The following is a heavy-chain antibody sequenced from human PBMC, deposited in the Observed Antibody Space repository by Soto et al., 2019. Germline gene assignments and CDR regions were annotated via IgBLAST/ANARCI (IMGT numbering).Heavy chain of an antibody. CDR1: GGSFSGYY. CDR2: IDHSGYT. CDR3: ARVRDWFDP. J-gene: IGHJ5*02. D-gene: IGHD3-3*01. Sequence: PSETLSLTCAVYGGSFSGYYWNWIRHPPGKGLEWIGEIDHSGYTNYNPSLKSRVTISVDTSKTQFSLRLTSVTAADTAVYYCARVRDWFDPWGQGTLVTVSS. V-gene: IGHV4-34*01.